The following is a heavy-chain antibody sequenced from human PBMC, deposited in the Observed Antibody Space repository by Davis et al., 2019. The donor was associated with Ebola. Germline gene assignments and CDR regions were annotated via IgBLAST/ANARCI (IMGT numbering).Heavy chain of an antibody. V-gene: IGHV4-38-2*02. Sequence: SETLSLTCTVSGYSISSGYYWGWIRQPPGQGLEWIGSIYHSGSTYYNPSLKSRVTISVDTSKNQFYLKLSSVTAADTAVYYCARGGVGLVDYWGQGTLVTVSS. CDR2: IYHSGST. D-gene: IGHD6-19*01. J-gene: IGHJ4*02. CDR1: GYSISSGYY. CDR3: ARGGVGLVDY.